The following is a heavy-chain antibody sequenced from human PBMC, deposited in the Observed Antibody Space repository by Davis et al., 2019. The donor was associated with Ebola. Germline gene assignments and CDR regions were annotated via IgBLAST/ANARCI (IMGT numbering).Heavy chain of an antibody. V-gene: IGHV4-59*01. J-gene: IGHJ6*02. CDR3: ARGSYDFPVGHYGMDV. CDR1: GGSISSYY. CDR2: IYYSGST. D-gene: IGHD3-3*01. Sequence: PSETLSLTCTVSGGSISSYYWSWIRQPPGKGLEWIGYIYYSGSTNYNPSLKSRVTISVDTSKNQFSLKLSSVTAADTAVYYCARGSYDFPVGHYGMDVWGQGTTVTVSS.